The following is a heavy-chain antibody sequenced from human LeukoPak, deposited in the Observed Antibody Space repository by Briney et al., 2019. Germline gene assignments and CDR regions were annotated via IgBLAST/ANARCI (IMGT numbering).Heavy chain of an antibody. J-gene: IGHJ5*02. D-gene: IGHD4-23*01. V-gene: IGHV1-2*02. CDR3: ARAVDQFSPWFDP. CDR2: INPNSGGT. Sequence: ASVKVSCKASGYSFTVYYMHWVRQVPGQGLEWMGWINPNSGGTNYAQKFQGRVTMTRDTSISTAYMEPSRLRSNDTAVYYCARAVDQFSPWFDPGAREPWSPSPQ. CDR1: GYSFTVYY.